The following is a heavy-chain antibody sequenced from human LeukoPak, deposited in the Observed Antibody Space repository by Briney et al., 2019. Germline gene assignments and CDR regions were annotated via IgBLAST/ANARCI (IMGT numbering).Heavy chain of an antibody. D-gene: IGHD3-10*01. J-gene: IGHJ4*02. CDR2: INPNIGGT. CDR3: ARKSVGDPWDN. Sequence: ASVTVSCKASGYTFTGYYMHWMRQAPGQGLEWMGSINPNIGGTNCAQKFQGRVTMTRDTSISTAYMELSRLTSDDTAVYYCARKSVGDPWDNWGQGTLVTVSS. V-gene: IGHV1-2*02. CDR1: GYTFTGYY.